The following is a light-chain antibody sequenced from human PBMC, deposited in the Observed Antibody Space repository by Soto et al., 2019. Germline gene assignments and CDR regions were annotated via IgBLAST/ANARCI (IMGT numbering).Light chain of an antibody. CDR1: QSVSSN. CDR3: QQYNNWPPWT. J-gene: IGKJ1*01. Sequence: EIVMTQSPATLSVSPGERATLSCRASQSVSSNLAWYQQKPGQAPRLLIYGASTRATGVPARFIGSGSGTEFTLTISGLQSEDFAVYYWQQYNNWPPWTFGQGTKVEIK. V-gene: IGKV3-15*01. CDR2: GAS.